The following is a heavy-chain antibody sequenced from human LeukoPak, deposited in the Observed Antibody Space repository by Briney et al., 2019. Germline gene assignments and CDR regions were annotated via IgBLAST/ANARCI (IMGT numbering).Heavy chain of an antibody. V-gene: IGHV1-2*06. CDR3: ARDQGPYYYDSSGSGFDP. CDR2: INPNSGGT. D-gene: IGHD3-22*01. J-gene: IGHJ5*02. Sequence: ASVKVSCKASGYTLTDYYMHWVRQAPGQGLEWMGRINPNSGGTNYAQKFQGRVTMTRDTSISTVYMELSRLRSDDTAVYYCARDQGPYYYDSSGSGFDPWGQGTLVTVSS. CDR1: GYTLTDYY.